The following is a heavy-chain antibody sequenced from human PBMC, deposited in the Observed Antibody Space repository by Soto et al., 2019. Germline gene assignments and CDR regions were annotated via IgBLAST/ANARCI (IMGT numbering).Heavy chain of an antibody. Sequence: PSETLSLTCTFSDASIRGYYWSCIRQPPGKGLEWIGYFHYSGISNYNSSLKSRVTMSLDTSKNQFSLKLSSVSAADTAIYYCARGASNWQYFEYLGQGALVIVSS. CDR1: DASIRGYY. J-gene: IGHJ4*02. D-gene: IGHD4-4*01. CDR3: ARGASNWQYFEY. CDR2: FHYSGIS. V-gene: IGHV4-59*01.